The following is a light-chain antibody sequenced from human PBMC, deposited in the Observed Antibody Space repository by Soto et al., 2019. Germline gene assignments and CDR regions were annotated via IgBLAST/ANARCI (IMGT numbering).Light chain of an antibody. CDR1: SSDVGGYNF. Sequence: QSVLTQPASVSGSPGQSITISCTGTSSDVGGYNFVSWYQQQPGKAPKLMVYEVTNRPSGVSYRFSGSKSGNTASLTISGLQAEDEADYFCSSYTGSDTLIFGGGTKLTVL. J-gene: IGLJ2*01. CDR3: SSYTGSDTLI. CDR2: EVT. V-gene: IGLV2-14*01.